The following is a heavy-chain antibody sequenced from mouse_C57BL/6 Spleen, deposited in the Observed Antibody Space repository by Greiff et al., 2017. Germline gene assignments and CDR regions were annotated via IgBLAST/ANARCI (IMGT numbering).Heavy chain of an antibody. D-gene: IGHD1-1*01. CDR3: ARRELLLRFHFDY. CDR1: GYTFTSYW. V-gene: IGHV1-69*01. CDR2: IDPSDSYT. Sequence: QVQLQQPGAELVMPGASVKLSCKASGYTFTSYWMHWVKQRPGQGLEWIGEIDPSDSYTNYNQKFKGKSTLTVDKSSSTAYMQLSSLTSEDSAVYYCARRELLLRFHFDYWGQGTTLTVSS. J-gene: IGHJ2*01.